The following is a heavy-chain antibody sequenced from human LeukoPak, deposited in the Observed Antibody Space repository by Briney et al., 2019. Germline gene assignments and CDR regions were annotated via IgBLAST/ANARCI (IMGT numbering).Heavy chain of an antibody. CDR2: ISSSGSTI. J-gene: IGHJ4*02. CDR1: GFTFSDYY. CDR3: ARPPHGVGATGNY. Sequence: SGGSLRLSCAASGFTFSDYYMSWIRQAPGKGLEWVSYISSSGSTIYCADSVKGRFTISRDNAKNSLYLQLNSLRAEDTAVYYCARPPHGVGATGNYWGQGTLVTVSS. V-gene: IGHV3-11*01. D-gene: IGHD1-26*01.